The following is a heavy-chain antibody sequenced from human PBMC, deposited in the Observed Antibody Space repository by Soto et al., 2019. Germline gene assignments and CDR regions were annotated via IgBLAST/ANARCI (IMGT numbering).Heavy chain of an antibody. CDR3: ARGRGGVQH. D-gene: IGHD3-10*01. Sequence: QVQLQQWGAGLLKPSETLSLTCAVYGRSFSGYYCSWIRQPPGKGLEWIGELNDSGSTNYNASLKSRVSISVDTSKNQFSLKLSSVTAADTAVYYCARGRGGVQHWGQGTLVTVSS. CDR1: GRSFSGYY. CDR2: LNDSGST. J-gene: IGHJ1*01. V-gene: IGHV4-34*01.